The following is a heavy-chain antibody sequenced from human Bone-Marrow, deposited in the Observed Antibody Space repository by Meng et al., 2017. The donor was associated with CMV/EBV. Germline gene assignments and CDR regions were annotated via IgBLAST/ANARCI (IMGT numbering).Heavy chain of an antibody. CDR3: ARVLRANAPDY. CDR2: ISSSSTI. CDR1: GFTFSSYS. D-gene: IGHD4/OR15-4a*01. Sequence: GESLKISCAASGFTFSSYSMNWVRQAPGKGLEWVSYISSSSTIYYADSVKGRFTISRDNAKNSLYLQMNSLRAEDTAVYYCARVLRANAPDYWGQGTLVTVSS. V-gene: IGHV3-48*04. J-gene: IGHJ4*02.